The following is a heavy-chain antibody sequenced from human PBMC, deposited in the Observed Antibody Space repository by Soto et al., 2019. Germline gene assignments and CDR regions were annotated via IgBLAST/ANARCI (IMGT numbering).Heavy chain of an antibody. Sequence: SEKVSCKASGYSFTNYAISWVRQAPGQGLEWMGGIIPIFGTANYAQKFQGRVTITADKSTSTAYMELSSLRSEDTAVYCCARGSSGYYYVYYYYYGMDVWGQGTTVTVSS. D-gene: IGHD3-22*01. CDR2: IIPIFGTA. J-gene: IGHJ6*02. CDR1: GYSFTNYA. V-gene: IGHV1-69*06. CDR3: ARGSSGYYYVYYYYYGMDV.